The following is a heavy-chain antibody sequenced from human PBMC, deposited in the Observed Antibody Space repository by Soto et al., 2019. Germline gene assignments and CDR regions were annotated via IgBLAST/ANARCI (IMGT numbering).Heavy chain of an antibody. J-gene: IGHJ1*01. D-gene: IGHD4-17*01. CDR1: GFTFSSYS. CDR3: ARDFFGFGHDYGDSLWH. Sequence: GGSLRLSCAASGFTFSSYSMNWVRQAPGKGLEWVSSISSSSSYIYYADSVKGRFTISRDNAKNSLYLQMNSLRAEDTAVYYCARDFFGFGHDYGDSLWHWGQGTLVTVSS. V-gene: IGHV3-21*01. CDR2: ISSSSSYI.